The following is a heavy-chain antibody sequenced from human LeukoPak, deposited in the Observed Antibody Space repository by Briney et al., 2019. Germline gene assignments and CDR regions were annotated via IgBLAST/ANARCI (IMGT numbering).Heavy chain of an antibody. J-gene: IGHJ3*02. V-gene: IGHV4-61*02. D-gene: IGHD3-22*01. Sequence: SETLSLTCTVSGGSISSGSYYWSWIRQPAGKGLEWIGRIYTSGSTNYNPSLKSRVTISVDTSKNQFSLKLSSVTAADTAVYYCASNYYYDSSGYYYDNAYAFDIWGQGTMVTVSS. CDR1: GGSISSGSYY. CDR2: IYTSGST. CDR3: ASNYYYDSSGYYYDNAYAFDI.